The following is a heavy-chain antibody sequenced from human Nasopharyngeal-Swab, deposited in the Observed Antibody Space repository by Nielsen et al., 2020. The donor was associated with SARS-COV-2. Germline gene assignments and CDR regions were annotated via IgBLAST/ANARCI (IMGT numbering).Heavy chain of an antibody. D-gene: IGHD1-20*01. Sequence: GESLKISCAASGFTFSDYYMSWIRQAPGKGLEWVSYISSSGSTIYYADSVKGRFTISRDNAKNSLYLQMNSLRAEDTAVYYCARDRYNWNYFDYWGQGTLVTVSS. CDR2: ISSSGSTI. CDR3: ARDRYNWNYFDY. CDR1: GFTFSDYY. J-gene: IGHJ4*02. V-gene: IGHV3-11*04.